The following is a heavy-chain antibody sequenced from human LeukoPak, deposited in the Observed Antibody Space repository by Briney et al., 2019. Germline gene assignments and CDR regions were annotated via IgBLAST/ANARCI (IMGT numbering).Heavy chain of an antibody. J-gene: IGHJ4*02. Sequence: SETLSLTCAVYGGSFSGYYWSWIRQPPGKGLEWIGEINHSGSTNYNPSLKSRVTISVDKSKNQFSLKLSSVTAADTAVYYCARGSTATPDYWGQGTLVTVSS. CDR3: ARGSTATPDY. V-gene: IGHV4-34*01. CDR1: GGSFSGYY. CDR2: INHSGST. D-gene: IGHD2-15*01.